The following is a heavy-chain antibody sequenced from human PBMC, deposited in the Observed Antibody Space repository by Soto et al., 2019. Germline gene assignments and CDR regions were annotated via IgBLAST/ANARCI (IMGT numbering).Heavy chain of an antibody. D-gene: IGHD6-13*01. CDR2: VYDSVST. CDR3: ARRGAADGPLDY. V-gene: IGHV4-39*01. Sequence: ETQSVTCTIPGLSISSSSYYLGCIRQPPRKRLQWIGSVYDSVSTYYNPSLKSRVPICVNTSKNQNAITQSSVAAADTYVDYCARRGAADGPLDYWGQGPMVT. CDR1: GLSISSSSYY. J-gene: IGHJ4*02.